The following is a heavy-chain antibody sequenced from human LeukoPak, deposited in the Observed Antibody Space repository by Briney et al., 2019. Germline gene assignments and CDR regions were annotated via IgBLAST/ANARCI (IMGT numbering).Heavy chain of an antibody. V-gene: IGHV4-34*01. CDR3: ARLGDFWSGYSNYFDY. CDR2: INHSGST. J-gene: IGHJ4*02. Sequence: MPSETLSLTCAVYGGSFSGYYWSWIRQPPGKGLEWIGEINHSGSTNYNPSLKSRVTISVDTSKNQFSLKLSSVTAADTAVYYCARLGDFWSGYSNYFDYWGQGTLVTVSS. CDR1: GGSFSGYY. D-gene: IGHD3-3*01.